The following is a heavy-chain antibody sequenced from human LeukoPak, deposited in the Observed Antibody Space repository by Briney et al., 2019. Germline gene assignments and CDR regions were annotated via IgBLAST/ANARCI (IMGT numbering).Heavy chain of an antibody. CDR2: INPNSGGT. V-gene: IGHV1-2*02. D-gene: IGHD3-10*01. CDR1: GYTFTGYY. CDR3: ARYYYGSGSTDY. Sequence: ASVKVSCKASGYTFTGYYMHWVRQAPGQGLEWMGWINPNSGGTNYAQKFQGRVTMTRDTSISTAYMELSRLRSDDTAVYYCARYYYGSGSTDYWGQGTLVTVPS. J-gene: IGHJ4*02.